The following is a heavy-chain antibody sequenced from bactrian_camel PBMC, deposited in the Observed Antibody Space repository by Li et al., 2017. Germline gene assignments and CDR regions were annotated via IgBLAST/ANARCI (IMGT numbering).Heavy chain of an antibody. J-gene: IGHJ4*01. CDR2: MSLGVDT. D-gene: IGHD2*01. CDR3: AADRRRHGPPSLRPGDYSV. CDR1: GNTNSIYF. Sequence: VQLVESGGGSVQAGGSLKLSCAASGNTNSIYFMGWFRQAPGKGRDGVAIMSLGVDTFYADSVKGRFAIWHDKNTIYLQINYLRPEDTAMYYCAADRRRHGPPSLRPGDYSVWGQGTQVTV. V-gene: IGHV3S53*01.